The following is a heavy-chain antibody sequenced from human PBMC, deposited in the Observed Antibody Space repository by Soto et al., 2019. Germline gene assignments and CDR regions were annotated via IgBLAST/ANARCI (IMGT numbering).Heavy chain of an antibody. CDR1: RASIYTYS. D-gene: IGHD1-26*01. Sequence: SETLSLTCTVSRASIYTYSWTWIRQPAGKGLQWIGHIYSSGSANYSPSLKSRVSMSVDSSKNQISLKLTSVTAADTAVYYCATIVLANDYWGQGTLVTVSS. V-gene: IGHV4-4*07. CDR2: IYSSGSA. J-gene: IGHJ4*02. CDR3: ATIVLANDY.